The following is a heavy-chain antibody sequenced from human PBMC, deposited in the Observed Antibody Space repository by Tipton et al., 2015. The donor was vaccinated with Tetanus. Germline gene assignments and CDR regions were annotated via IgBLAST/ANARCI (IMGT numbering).Heavy chain of an antibody. Sequence: SLRLSCAASGFSFSSNGMHWARQAPGKGLEWVAVIWYDGVNKKYADSVKGRFTISRDNSKNTVYLQMNSLRDEDTAVYYCAKDPASRGWFDPWGQGTLVSVSS. CDR1: GFSFSSNG. J-gene: IGHJ5*02. CDR3: AKDPASRGWFDP. V-gene: IGHV3-33*03. CDR2: IWYDGVNK.